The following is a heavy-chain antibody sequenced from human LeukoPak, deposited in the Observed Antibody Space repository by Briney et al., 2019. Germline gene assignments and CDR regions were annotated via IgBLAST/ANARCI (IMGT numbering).Heavy chain of an antibody. V-gene: IGHV3-53*01. CDR2: IYSGGTT. CDR3: ARLTVAYYFDY. CDR1: GFTFSTYG. Sequence: GGSLRLSCAASGFTFSTYGMSWVRQAPGKGLEWVSVIYSGGTTYYADSVKGRFTISRDNSKNTLYLQMSSLRAEDTAVYYCARLTVAYYFDYWGQGTLVTVSS. J-gene: IGHJ4*02. D-gene: IGHD4-23*01.